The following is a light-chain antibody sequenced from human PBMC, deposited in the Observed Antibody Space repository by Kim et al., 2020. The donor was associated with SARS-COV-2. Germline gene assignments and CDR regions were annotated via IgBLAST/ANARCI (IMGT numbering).Light chain of an antibody. V-gene: IGKV3-20*01. Sequence: EFVLTQSPGTLSLSPGERATLSCGASQSVASSYLAWYQQGPGQAPSLLIYDASNRATGIPDRFSGSVSGTDFSPTISTVEPEDFSVYYCQQYGSSPPTFGQGTKVDIK. CDR2: DAS. CDR3: QQYGSSPPT. CDR1: QSVASSY. J-gene: IGKJ1*01.